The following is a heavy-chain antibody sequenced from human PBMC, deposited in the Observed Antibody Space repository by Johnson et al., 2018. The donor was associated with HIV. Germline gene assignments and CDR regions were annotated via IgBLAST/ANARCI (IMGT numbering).Heavy chain of an antibody. J-gene: IGHJ3*01. Sequence: VQLVESGGGLVQPGGSLRLSCAASGFTVSSNYMSWVRQAPGKGLEWVAFISYDGSNKNSADSVKGRFTISRDNAKNSLYLQMNSLRAEDTAVYFCAKGDPSRYAFDFWGLGTLVTVSS. V-gene: IGHV3-30*18. CDR2: ISYDGSNK. CDR3: AKGDPSRYAFDF. CDR1: GFTVSSNY.